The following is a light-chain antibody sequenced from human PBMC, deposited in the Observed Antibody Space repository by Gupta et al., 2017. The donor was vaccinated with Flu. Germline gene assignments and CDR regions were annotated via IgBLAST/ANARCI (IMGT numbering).Light chain of an antibody. Sequence: PVTLGQPAYRSCRSSQSRVYSDGNYSLDWVQQGPGQAPRRIIYEGSNRDMRDTDRFSGTGAGNDFTLKSMRAEDEDGGVYNGRSGTHPWTFGQGTXLEIK. CDR1: QSRVYSDGNYS. V-gene: IGKV2-30*01. J-gene: IGKJ2*02. CDR2: EGS. CDR3: RSGTHPWT.